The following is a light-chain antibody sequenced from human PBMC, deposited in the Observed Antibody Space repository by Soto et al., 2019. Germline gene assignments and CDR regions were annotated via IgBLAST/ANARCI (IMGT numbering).Light chain of an antibody. CDR1: QSVSSSY. CDR3: QQYSSSPPEYT. V-gene: IGKV3-20*01. Sequence: EIVLTQSPGTLSLSPGERATLSCRASQSVSSSYLSWYQQKLGQAPRLLIYGASSRATGIPDRFNGSGSGTDFPLNISRLEPEDFPVYYCQQYSSSPPEYTFGRGTELEIK. CDR2: GAS. J-gene: IGKJ2*01.